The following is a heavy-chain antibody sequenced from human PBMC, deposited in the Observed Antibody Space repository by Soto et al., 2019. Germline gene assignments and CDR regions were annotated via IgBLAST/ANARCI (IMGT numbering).Heavy chain of an antibody. CDR1: GFTFVDYA. CDR3: ANLPLYGSGFDC. CDR2: ISWNGAAT. V-gene: IGHV3-9*01. J-gene: IGHJ4*02. D-gene: IGHD3-10*01. Sequence: EVQLVESGGGLVQPGGSLRLSCAASGFTFVDYAIHWVRQAPGKGLEWVSGISWNGAATGYMNSVKGRFSISRDNTKNTLYLQMNGLRSEDTAVYYCANLPLYGSGFDCWGQGTLVTVSS.